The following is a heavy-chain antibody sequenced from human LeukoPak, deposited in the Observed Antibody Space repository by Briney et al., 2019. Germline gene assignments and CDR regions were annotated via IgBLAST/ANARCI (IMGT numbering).Heavy chain of an antibody. CDR3: AREGAELPCDY. CDR2: ISYDGSNK. J-gene: IGHJ4*02. CDR1: GFTFSSYG. Sequence: GGSLRLSCAASGFTFSSYGMHWVRQAPGKGLEWVAVISYDGSNKYYADSVKGRFAISRDNSKNTLYLQMNSLRAEDTAVYCCAREGAELPCDYWGQGTLVTVSS. V-gene: IGHV3-30*03. D-gene: IGHD1-1*01.